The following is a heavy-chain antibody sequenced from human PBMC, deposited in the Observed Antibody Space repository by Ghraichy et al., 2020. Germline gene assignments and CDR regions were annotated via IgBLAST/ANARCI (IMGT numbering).Heavy chain of an antibody. V-gene: IGHV3-23*01. D-gene: IGHD2-2*01. CDR3: AKDPSPYSSIWYYFDY. CDR1: GVTFSSYA. J-gene: IGHJ4*02. CDR2: ISGSGDKE. Sequence: GGSLRLSCAASGVTFSSYAMSWVRQAPGKGLEWVSAISGSGDKEYYADSVKGRFTISRDNFKNTLYLEMNSLRAEDTALYYCAKDPSPYSSIWYYFDYWGQGTLVTVSS.